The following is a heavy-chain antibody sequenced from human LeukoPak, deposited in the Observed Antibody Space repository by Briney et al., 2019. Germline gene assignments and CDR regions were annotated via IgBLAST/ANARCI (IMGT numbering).Heavy chain of an antibody. Sequence: WASVKVSCKASGYTFTSYGISWVRQAPGQRLEWMGWINAGNGNTKYSQKFQGRVTITRDTSASTAYMELSSLRSEDTAVYYCARDMVPAAISQGDYWGQGTLVTVSS. J-gene: IGHJ4*02. D-gene: IGHD2-2*02. CDR2: INAGNGNT. CDR3: ARDMVPAAISQGDY. V-gene: IGHV1-3*01. CDR1: GYTFTSYG.